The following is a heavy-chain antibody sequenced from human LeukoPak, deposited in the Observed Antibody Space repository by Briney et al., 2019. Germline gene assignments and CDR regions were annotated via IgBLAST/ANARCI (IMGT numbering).Heavy chain of an antibody. J-gene: IGHJ6*02. CDR1: GFTFSGSA. Sequence: GGSLRLSCAASGFTFSGSAMHWVRQASGKGLEWVGRIRSKVNNYATAYAASVKGRFTISRDDSKDTAYLQMNSLKTEDTAVYYCTRLANYGSGTGDYFYRGMDVWGQGTTVTVSS. D-gene: IGHD3-10*01. CDR3: TRLANYGSGTGDYFYRGMDV. CDR2: IRSKVNNYAT. V-gene: IGHV3-73*01.